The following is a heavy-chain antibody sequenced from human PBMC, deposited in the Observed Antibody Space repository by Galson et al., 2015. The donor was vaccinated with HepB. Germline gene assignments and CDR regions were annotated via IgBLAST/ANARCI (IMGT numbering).Heavy chain of an antibody. CDR1: RFALSNYG. D-gene: IGHD3-16*01. CDR3: ARDSWRSYNYYYDYGMDV. J-gene: IGHJ6*01. CDR2: VSVNGGST. V-gene: IGHV3-23*01. Sequence: SLRLSCAASRFALSNYGMTWVRQAPGKGLEWVSGVSVNGGSTYYADSVKGRLTISRDNSRNTLYLQMNSLRAEDTAVYYCARDSWRSYNYYYDYGMDVWGQGTTVTVSS.